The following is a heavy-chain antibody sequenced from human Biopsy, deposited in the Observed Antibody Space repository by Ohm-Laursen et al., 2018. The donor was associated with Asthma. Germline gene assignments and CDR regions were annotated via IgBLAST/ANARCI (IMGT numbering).Heavy chain of an antibody. Sequence: VSSVSASCTTSGYTFNSAGITWVRQAPGQGLEWMGWISVYNGNTKVAQKLQDRVTMITDTSTSTAYMELRSLRSDDTAVYFCARAVDYSHYYGIDVWGQGTTVTVS. D-gene: IGHD3-10*01. J-gene: IGHJ6*02. CDR2: ISVYNGNT. V-gene: IGHV1-18*01. CDR1: GYTFNSAG. CDR3: ARAVDYSHYYGIDV.